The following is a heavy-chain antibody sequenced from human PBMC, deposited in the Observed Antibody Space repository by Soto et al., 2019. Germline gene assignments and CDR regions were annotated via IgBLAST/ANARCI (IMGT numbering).Heavy chain of an antibody. CDR2: IYYSGST. V-gene: IGHV4-59*08. CDR3: ARTYDILTGYYNPTSFDY. CDR1: GGSISSYY. J-gene: IGHJ4*02. D-gene: IGHD3-9*01. Sequence: SETLSLTCTVSGGSISSYYWSWIRQPPGKGLEWIGYIYYSGSTNYNPSLKSRVTISVDTSKNQFSLKLSSVTAADTAVYYCARTYDILTGYYNPTSFDYWGQGTLVTVSS.